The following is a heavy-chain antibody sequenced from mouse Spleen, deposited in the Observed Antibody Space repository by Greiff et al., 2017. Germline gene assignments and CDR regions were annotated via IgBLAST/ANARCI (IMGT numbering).Heavy chain of an antibody. Sequence: EVKLVESGGGLVKPGGSLKLSCAASGFTFSSYAMSWVRQTPEKRLEWVATISSGGSYTYYPDSVKGRFTISRDNAKNTLYLQMSSLRSEDTAMYYCARDDYYWYFDVWGAGTTVTVSS. CDR1: GFTFSSYA. J-gene: IGHJ1*01. V-gene: IGHV5-9-1*01. CDR2: ISSGGSYT. CDR3: ARDDYYWYFDV. D-gene: IGHD2-4*01.